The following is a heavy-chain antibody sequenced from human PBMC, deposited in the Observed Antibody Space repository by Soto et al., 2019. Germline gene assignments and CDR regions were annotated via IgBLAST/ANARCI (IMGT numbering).Heavy chain of an antibody. D-gene: IGHD6-19*01. Sequence: EVQLLGSGGGLVQPGGSLRLSCAASGFTFSSYAMSWVRQAPGKGLEWVSGISGSGVSTHYADSVKGRFTISRDNSKNTMYLQMNSLRAGDTAASYCAKEVGYSSGYDDVAYWGQGTLVTVSS. CDR2: ISGSGVST. CDR3: AKEVGYSSGYDDVAY. CDR1: GFTFSSYA. J-gene: IGHJ4*02. V-gene: IGHV3-23*01.